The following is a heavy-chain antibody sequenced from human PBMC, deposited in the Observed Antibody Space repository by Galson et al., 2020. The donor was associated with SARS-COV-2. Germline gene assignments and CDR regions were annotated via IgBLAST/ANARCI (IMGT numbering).Heavy chain of an antibody. J-gene: IGHJ4*02. V-gene: IGHV4-39*01. CDR2: IYYSGST. CDR3: ARQEMVILAALDY. D-gene: IGHD6-6*01. Sequence: SETLSLTCTVSGGSISSSSYYWGWIRQPPGKGLEWIGSIYYSGSTYYNPSLKSRVTISVDTSKNQFSLKLSSVTAADTAVYYCARQEMVILAALDYWGQGTLVTVSS. CDR1: GGSISSSSYY.